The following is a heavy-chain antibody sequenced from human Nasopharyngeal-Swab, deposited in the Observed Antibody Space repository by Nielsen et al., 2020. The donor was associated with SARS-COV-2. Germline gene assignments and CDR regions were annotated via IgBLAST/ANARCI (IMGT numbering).Heavy chain of an antibody. V-gene: IGHV3-30*04. CDR3: ARARGYLTHYYMDV. J-gene: IGHJ6*03. Sequence: GESLKISCAASGFVLSTYSMHWVRLAPGKGLEWVALISVDGRNSNYADSVKGRFIISRDNSEKTVDLQMNSLRGEDTAVYYCARARGYLTHYYMDVWGSGTTVTVSS. CDR1: GFVLSTYS. D-gene: IGHD3-10*01. CDR2: ISVDGRNS.